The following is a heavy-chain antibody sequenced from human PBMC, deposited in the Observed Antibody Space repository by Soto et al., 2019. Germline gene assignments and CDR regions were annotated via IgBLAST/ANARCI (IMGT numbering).Heavy chain of an antibody. CDR3: AGDPGDYYFDY. J-gene: IGHJ4*02. Sequence: PGGSLRLSCAASGFTFSSYWMHWVRQVPWKGLMWVSHINGDGSGTNQADSVKGRFTVSRENAKNTLYLQMNSLRADDTAVYYCAGDPGDYYFDYWGQGTLVTVSS. CDR2: INGDGSGT. CDR1: GFTFSSYW. V-gene: IGHV3-74*01.